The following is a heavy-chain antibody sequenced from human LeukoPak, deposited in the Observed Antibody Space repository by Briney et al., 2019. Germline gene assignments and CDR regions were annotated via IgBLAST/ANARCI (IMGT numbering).Heavy chain of an antibody. CDR1: GFTFSSYA. D-gene: IGHD3-10*01. Sequence: GGSLRLSCAASGFTFSSYAMSWVRQAPGKGLEWVSAISGSGGSTYYADSVKDRFTISRDNSKNTLYLQMNSLRAEDTAVYYCAKDLFMRFGELLYSLDYWGQGTLVTVSS. J-gene: IGHJ4*02. V-gene: IGHV3-23*01. CDR2: ISGSGGST. CDR3: AKDLFMRFGELLYSLDY.